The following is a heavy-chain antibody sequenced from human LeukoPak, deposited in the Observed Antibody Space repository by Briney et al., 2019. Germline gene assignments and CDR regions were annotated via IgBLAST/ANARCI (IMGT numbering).Heavy chain of an antibody. CDR1: GFTFSGSA. Sequence: GGPLRLSCAASGFTFSGSAMHWVRQASGKGLEWVGRIRSKANSYATAYAASVKGRFTLSRDDSKNTAYLQMNSLKTEDTAVYYCTRLGDCSSTSCYGYWGQGTLVTVSS. CDR2: IRSKANSYAT. CDR3: TRLGDCSSTSCYGY. J-gene: IGHJ4*02. D-gene: IGHD2-2*01. V-gene: IGHV3-73*01.